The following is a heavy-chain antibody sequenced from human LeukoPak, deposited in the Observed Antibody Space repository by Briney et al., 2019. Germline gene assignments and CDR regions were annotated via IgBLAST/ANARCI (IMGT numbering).Heavy chain of an antibody. D-gene: IGHD3-3*01. CDR1: GGSISSSSYY. CDR3: ARDKRGSGYYYYYYYMDV. CDR2: IYYSGST. V-gene: IGHV4-39*07. Sequence: SETLSLTCTVSGGSISSSSYYWGWIRQPPGKGLEWIGSIYYSGSTYCNPSLKSRVTISVDTSKNQFSLKLSSVTAADTAVYYCARDKRGSGYYYYYYYMDVWGKGTTVTVSS. J-gene: IGHJ6*03.